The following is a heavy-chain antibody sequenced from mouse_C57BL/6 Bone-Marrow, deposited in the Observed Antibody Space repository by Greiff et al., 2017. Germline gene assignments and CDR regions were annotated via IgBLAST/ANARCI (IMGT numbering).Heavy chain of an antibody. CDR1: GYTFTSYW. CDR2: IDPSDSET. CDR3: ARSSFYSNYEAY. Sequence: VQLQQPGAELVRPGSSVKLSCKASGYTFTSYWMHWVKQRPIQGLEWIGNIDPSDSETHYNQKFKDKATLTVDKSSSTAYMHLSSLTPEDSAVYCCARSSFYSNYEAYWGQGTLVTVSA. D-gene: IGHD2-5*01. J-gene: IGHJ3*01. V-gene: IGHV1-52*01.